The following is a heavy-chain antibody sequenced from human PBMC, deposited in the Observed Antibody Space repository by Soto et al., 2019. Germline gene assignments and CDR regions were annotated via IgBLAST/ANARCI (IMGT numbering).Heavy chain of an antibody. V-gene: IGHV1-18*04. CDR3: ARSYSYGSYWYFDD. CDR1: GYTFSTYG. D-gene: IGHD5-18*01. J-gene: IGHJ4*02. Sequence: ASVKVSCKASGYTFSTYGVSWVRQAPGQGLEWIGWITVSNGNTNYIDNLQGRVTMTTDTSTTTAYMELWRLRSDDTAVYYCARSYSYGSYWYFDDWGQGTMVTVYS. CDR2: ITVSNGNT.